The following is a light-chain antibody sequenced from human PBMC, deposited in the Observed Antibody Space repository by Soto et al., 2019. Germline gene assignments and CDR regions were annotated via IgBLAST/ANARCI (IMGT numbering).Light chain of an antibody. V-gene: IGLV1-40*01. CDR2: GNS. CDR3: QSYDSSRSYV. Sequence: QSVLTQPPSVSGAPGQRVTISCTGSSSNIGAGYDVHWYQQLPGTAPKLLIYGNSNRPSGVPDRFSGSKSGTSASLAITRLQAEDEADYYCQSYDSSRSYVFGTGTKVTVL. J-gene: IGLJ1*01. CDR1: SSNIGAGYD.